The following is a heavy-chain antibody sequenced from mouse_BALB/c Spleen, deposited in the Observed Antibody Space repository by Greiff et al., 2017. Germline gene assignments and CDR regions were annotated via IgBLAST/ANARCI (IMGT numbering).Heavy chain of an antibody. V-gene: IGHV1-20*02. CDR1: GYSFTGYF. Sequence: VQLQQSGPELVKPGASVKISCKASGYSFTGYFMNWVMQSHGKGLEWIGRINPYNGDTFYNQKFKGKATLTVDKSSSTAHMELRSLASEDSAVYYCARAHGSSYWFAYWGQGTLVTVSA. D-gene: IGHD1-1*01. CDR3: ARAHGSSYWFAY. CDR2: INPYNGDT. J-gene: IGHJ3*01.